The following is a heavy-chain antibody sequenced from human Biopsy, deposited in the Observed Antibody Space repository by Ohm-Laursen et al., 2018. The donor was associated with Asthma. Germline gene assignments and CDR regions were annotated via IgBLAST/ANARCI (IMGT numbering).Heavy chain of an antibody. D-gene: IGHD6-6*01. CDR1: GFTLTTYA. V-gene: IGHV3-33*08. Sequence: SLRLSCAASGFTLTTYAIHWVRQAPGKGLEWVSFIWYDGRKKTYADSVKGRFTISRDNSKNTLYLQMNSLRAEDTAVYYCARKIAARGGMGVWGQGTTVTVSS. CDR2: IWYDGRKK. CDR3: ARKIAARGGMGV. J-gene: IGHJ6*02.